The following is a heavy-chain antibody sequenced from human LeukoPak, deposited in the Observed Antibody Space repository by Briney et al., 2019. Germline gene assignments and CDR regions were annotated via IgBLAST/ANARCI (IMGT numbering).Heavy chain of an antibody. CDR2: ISNDGTIQ. V-gene: IGHV3-30*04. Sequence: GGSLRLSCAASGFTFRAYALHWVRQAPGKGLEWLAVISNDGTIQYYADSVKGRFTISRDNSRNIMNLQTDSLRPEDTALYYCARAMVRGVIPYWGQGTLVTVSS. CDR1: GFTFRAYA. CDR3: ARAMVRGVIPY. J-gene: IGHJ4*02. D-gene: IGHD3-10*01.